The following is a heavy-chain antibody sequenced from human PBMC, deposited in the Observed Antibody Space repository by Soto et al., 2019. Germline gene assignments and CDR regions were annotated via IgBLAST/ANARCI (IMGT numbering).Heavy chain of an antibody. J-gene: IGHJ4*02. D-gene: IGHD6-19*01. V-gene: IGHV3-23*01. CDR2: IIDGGGRA. CDR3: AKDKMEQWLVGGYFDY. CDR1: GFTFRSHA. Sequence: GGSLRLSCSASGFTFRSHAMSWVRQAPGKGLEWVSAIIDGGGRAYYADSVKGRFTISRDNSKNTLSLQMNSLRAEDTAVYYCAKDKMEQWLVGGYFDYWGQGTQVTVSS.